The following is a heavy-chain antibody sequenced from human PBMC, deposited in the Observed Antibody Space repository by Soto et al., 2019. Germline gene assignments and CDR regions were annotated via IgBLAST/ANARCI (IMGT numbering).Heavy chain of an antibody. J-gene: IGHJ4*02. V-gene: IGHV4-31*03. Sequence: SETLSLTCTVSGGSISSGGYYWSWIRQHPGKGLEWIGYIYYSGSTYYNPSLKSRVTISVDTSKNQFSLKLSSVTAADTAVYYCARTFAVAAAGTMAVWYFDYWGQGTLVTVSS. D-gene: IGHD6-13*01. CDR2: IYYSGST. CDR1: GGSISSGGYY. CDR3: ARTFAVAAAGTMAVWYFDY.